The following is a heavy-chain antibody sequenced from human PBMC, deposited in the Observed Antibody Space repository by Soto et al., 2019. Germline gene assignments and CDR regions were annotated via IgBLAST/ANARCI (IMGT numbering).Heavy chain of an antibody. CDR3: ASGNDSSGPDAFDI. CDR2: ISAYNGNT. CDR1: GYTFTSYG. D-gene: IGHD3-22*01. V-gene: IGHV1-18*01. Sequence: ASVKVSCKASGYTFTSYGISWVRQAPGQGLEWMGWISAYNGNTNYAQKLQGRVTMTTDTSTSTAYMELRSLRSDDTAVYYCASGNDSSGPDAFDIWGQGTMVTVSS. J-gene: IGHJ3*02.